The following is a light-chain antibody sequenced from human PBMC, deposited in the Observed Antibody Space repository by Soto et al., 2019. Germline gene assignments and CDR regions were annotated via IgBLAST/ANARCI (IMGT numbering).Light chain of an antibody. V-gene: IGKV3-11*01. CDR3: QQRSNWPLT. CDR1: QSVSTD. J-gene: IGKJ4*01. CDR2: DAS. Sequence: EIVLTQSPATLSLSPGERATLSCRASQSVSTDLAWYQQKPGQSPRLLIYDASKRAAGIAARFSGSGSGTDFTLTISSLEPADFAVYYCQQRSNWPLTFGGGTKVEIK.